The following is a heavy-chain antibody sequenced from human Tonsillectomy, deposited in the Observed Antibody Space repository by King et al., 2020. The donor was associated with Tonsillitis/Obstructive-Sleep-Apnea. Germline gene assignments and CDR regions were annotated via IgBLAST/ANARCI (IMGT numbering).Heavy chain of an antibody. V-gene: IGHV3-30*04. J-gene: IGHJ6*02. CDR2: ISYDGSNG. CDR3: ARAGGMYCSSTSCSRMDV. D-gene: IGHD2-2*01. Sequence: VQLVESGGGVVQPGRSLRLSCAASGFTFSTYAMHWVRQAPGKGLEWGALISYDGSNGYHADSVKGRFTISRDNSKNTLYLQMNRLRAEDRAVYYCARAGGMYCSSTSCSRMDVWGQGTTVTVSS. CDR1: GFTFSTYA.